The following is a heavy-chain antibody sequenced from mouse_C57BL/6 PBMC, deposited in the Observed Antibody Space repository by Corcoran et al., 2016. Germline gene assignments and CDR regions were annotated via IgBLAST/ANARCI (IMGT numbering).Heavy chain of an antibody. CDR2: INPNNGGT. V-gene: IGHV1-18*01. CDR1: GYTFTDYN. J-gene: IGHJ4*01. Sequence: EAQLQQSGPELVKPGASVKIPCKASGYTFTDYNMDWVKQSHGKSLEWIGDINPNNGGTIYNQKFKGKATLTVDKSSSTAYMELRSLTSEDTAVYYCARYDYDEDYAMDYWGQGTSVTVSS. D-gene: IGHD2-4*01. CDR3: ARYDYDEDYAMDY.